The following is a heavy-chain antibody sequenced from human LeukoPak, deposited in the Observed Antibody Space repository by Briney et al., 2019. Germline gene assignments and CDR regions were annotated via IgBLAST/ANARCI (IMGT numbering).Heavy chain of an antibody. Sequence: SETLSLTCAVYGGSFSGYYWSWIRQPPGKGLEWIGEINHSGSTNYNPSLKSRVTISVDTSKNQFSLKLSSVTAADTAVYYCARLRVAFDIWGQGTMVTVSS. V-gene: IGHV4-34*01. J-gene: IGHJ3*02. CDR3: ARLRVAFDI. D-gene: IGHD3-3*01. CDR1: GGSFSGYY. CDR2: INHSGST.